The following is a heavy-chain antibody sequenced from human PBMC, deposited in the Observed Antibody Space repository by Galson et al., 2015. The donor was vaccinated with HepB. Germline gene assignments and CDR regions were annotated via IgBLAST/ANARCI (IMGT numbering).Heavy chain of an antibody. D-gene: IGHD5-12*01. CDR2: IRSKANSYAT. CDR1: GFTFSGSA. V-gene: IGHV3-73*01. CDR3: TRMMRGYDLDYYYGMDV. J-gene: IGHJ6*02. Sequence: SLRLSCAASGFTFSGSAMHWVRQASGKGLEWVGRIRSKANSYATAYAASVKGKFTISRDDSKNTAYLQMNSLKTEDTAVYYCTRMMRGYDLDYYYGMDVWGQGTTVTVSS.